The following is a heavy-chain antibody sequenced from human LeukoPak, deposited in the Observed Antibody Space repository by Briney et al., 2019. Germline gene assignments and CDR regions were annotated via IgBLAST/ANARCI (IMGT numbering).Heavy chain of an antibody. J-gene: IGHJ3*02. V-gene: IGHV1-8*01. CDR3: ARGSTDSILRYFDWLSPDAFYI. CDR1: GYTFTSYD. CDR2: MNLNRGNT. D-gene: IGHD3-9*01. Sequence: ASVKVSCKASGYTFTSYDINWVRQATGQGLEGMGWMNLNRGNTGYAQKFQGRVTMTRNTSISTAYMELSSLRSEHTAVYYCARGSTDSILRYFDWLSPDAFYIWGQGTMVTVSS.